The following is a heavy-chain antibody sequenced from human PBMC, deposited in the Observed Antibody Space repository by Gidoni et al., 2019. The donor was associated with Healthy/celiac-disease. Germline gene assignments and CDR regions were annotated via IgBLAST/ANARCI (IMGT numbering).Heavy chain of an antibody. Sequence: EVQLVESGGGLVKPGGSRRLSCAASGFTFSSYSMNWVRQAPGKGLEWVSSISSSSSYIYYADSVKGRFTISRDNAKNSLYLQMNSLRAEDTAVYYCARGGGYYGDSGNYFDYWGQGTLVTVSS. CDR3: ARGGGYYGDSGNYFDY. V-gene: IGHV3-21*01. J-gene: IGHJ4*02. CDR2: ISSSSSYI. D-gene: IGHD4-17*01. CDR1: GFTFSSYS.